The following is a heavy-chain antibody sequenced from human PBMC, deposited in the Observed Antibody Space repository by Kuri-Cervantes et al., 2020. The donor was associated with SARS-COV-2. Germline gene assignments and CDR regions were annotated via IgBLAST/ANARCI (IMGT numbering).Heavy chain of an antibody. Sequence: SQTLSLTCAVSGYSISNGYYWGWIRQPPGKGLEWIGSVYHGGSTNYNPSLKSRVTISVDTSKNQFSLKLSSVTAADTAVYYYARDPSMGSTTDAFDIWGQGTMVTVSS. V-gene: IGHV4-38-2*02. J-gene: IGHJ3*02. CDR2: VYHGGST. CDR3: ARDPSMGSTTDAFDI. CDR1: GYSISNGYY. D-gene: IGHD2/OR15-2a*01.